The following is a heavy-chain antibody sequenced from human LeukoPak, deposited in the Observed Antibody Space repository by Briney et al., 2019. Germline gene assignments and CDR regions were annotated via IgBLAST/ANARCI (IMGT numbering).Heavy chain of an antibody. CDR1: GGSISSYY. CDR3: ARVDLRAAYFDY. CDR2: IYTSGST. Sequence: SETLSLTCTVSGGSISSYYWSWIRQPAGKGLEWIGRIYTSGSTGYNPSLRSRVTMSVDTSKNQFSLKLSSVTAADTAVYYCARVDLRAAYFDYWGQGTLVTVSS. J-gene: IGHJ4*02. D-gene: IGHD2-15*01. V-gene: IGHV4-4*07.